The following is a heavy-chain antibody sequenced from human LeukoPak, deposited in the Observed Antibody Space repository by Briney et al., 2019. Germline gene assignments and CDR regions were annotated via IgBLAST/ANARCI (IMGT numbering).Heavy chain of an antibody. J-gene: IGHJ4*02. CDR1: GYTFTSYG. V-gene: IGHV1-18*01. CDR2: ISAYNGNT. D-gene: IGHD3-10*01. Sequence: RASVKVSCKASGYTFTSYGISWVRQAPGQGLEWMGWISAYNGNTNYAQKLQGRVTMTTDTSTSTAYMELRSLRSDDTAVYYCASPEYGSGSYYTLRSFDYWGQGTLVTVSS. CDR3: ASPEYGSGSYYTLRSFDY.